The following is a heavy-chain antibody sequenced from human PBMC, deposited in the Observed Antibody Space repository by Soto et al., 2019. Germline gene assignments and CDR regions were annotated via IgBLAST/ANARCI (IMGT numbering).Heavy chain of an antibody. D-gene: IGHD6-19*01. V-gene: IGHV4-59*01. CDR2: VYYTGST. CDR1: GGSISGSY. Sequence: SETLSITCSVSGGSISGSYWSWIRQSPGKGLEWLGYVYYTGSTNYSPSLRSRVSISVDTSKNEFSLRLSSVTAADTAVYFCARSVAVPGAHIDYWGQGTQVTVSS. CDR3: ARSVAVPGAHIDY. J-gene: IGHJ4*02.